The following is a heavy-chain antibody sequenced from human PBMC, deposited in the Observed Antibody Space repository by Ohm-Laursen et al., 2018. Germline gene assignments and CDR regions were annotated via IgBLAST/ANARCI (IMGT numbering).Heavy chain of an antibody. CDR3: AHSSGITNDF. CDR2: IYWDYDK. V-gene: IGHV2-5*02. J-gene: IGHJ4*02. D-gene: IGHD3-10*01. CDR1: WFSLGTSGVG. Sequence: TQTLTLTCTFSWFSLGTSGVGVGWIRQPPGKALEWLALIYWDYDKPYSPSLKSSLTITKDTSKNQVVLTMTNMDPVDTATYYCAHSSGITNDFWGQGTLVTVSS.